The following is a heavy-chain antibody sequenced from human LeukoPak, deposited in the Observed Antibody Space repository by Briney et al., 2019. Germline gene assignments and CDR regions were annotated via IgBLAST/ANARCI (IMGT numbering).Heavy chain of an antibody. Sequence: GASVKVSCKASGYTFTSYGISWVRQAPGQGLEWMGGIIPIFGTANYAQKFQGRVTITADKSTSTAYMELSSLRSEDTAVYYCAREASYLAAGNYYYYYYMDVWGKGTTVTVSS. CDR2: IIPIFGTA. D-gene: IGHD6-13*01. V-gene: IGHV1-69*06. J-gene: IGHJ6*03. CDR1: GYTFTSYG. CDR3: AREASYLAAGNYYYYYYMDV.